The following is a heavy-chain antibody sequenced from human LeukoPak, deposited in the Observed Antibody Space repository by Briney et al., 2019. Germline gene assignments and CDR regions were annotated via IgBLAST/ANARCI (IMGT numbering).Heavy chain of an antibody. Sequence: GGSLRLSCAASGFTFSDYYMSWIRQAPGKGLEWVSYISFSGSPTQYADSVKGRFTISRDNTKNSLYLQMNSLRAEDTAVYYCAREEDGYNFDAFDVWGQGTTVTVSS. J-gene: IGHJ3*01. V-gene: IGHV3-11*04. CDR2: ISFSGSPT. CDR1: GFTFSDYY. D-gene: IGHD5-24*01. CDR3: AREEDGYNFDAFDV.